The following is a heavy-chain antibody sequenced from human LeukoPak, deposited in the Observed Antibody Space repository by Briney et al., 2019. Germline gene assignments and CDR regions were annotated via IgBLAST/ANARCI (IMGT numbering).Heavy chain of an antibody. J-gene: IGHJ4*02. CDR2: IIPIFGTA. V-gene: IGHV1-69*13. Sequence: ASVKVSCKASGGTFSSYAISWVRQAPGQGLEWMGGIIPIFGTANYAQKFQGRVTITADESTSTAYMELSSLRSEDTAVYYCASSGGSGSLLLFDYWGQGTLVTVSS. D-gene: IGHD3-10*01. CDR3: ASSGGSGSLLLFDY. CDR1: GGTFSSYA.